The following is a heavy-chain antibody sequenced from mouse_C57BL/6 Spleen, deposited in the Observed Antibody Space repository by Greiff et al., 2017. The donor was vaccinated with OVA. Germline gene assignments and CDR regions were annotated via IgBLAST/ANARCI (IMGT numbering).Heavy chain of an antibody. Sequence: VKVVESGPGLVAPSQSLSITCTVSGFSLTSYGVHWVRQPPGKGLEWLVVIWSDGSTTYTSALKSRLSISKDNSKSQVFLKMNRLQTDDSAMYYCAGDYDEGFAYWGQGTLVTVSA. J-gene: IGHJ3*01. V-gene: IGHV2-6*03. CDR2: IWSDGST. CDR3: AGDYDEGFAY. CDR1: GFSLTSYG. D-gene: IGHD2-4*01.